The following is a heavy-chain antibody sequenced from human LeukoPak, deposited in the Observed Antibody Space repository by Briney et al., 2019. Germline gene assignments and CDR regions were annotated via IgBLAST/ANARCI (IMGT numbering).Heavy chain of an antibody. CDR3: ARVEMAIKTDYYYYMDV. CDR2: IKQDGSEK. CDR1: GFTFSSYW. J-gene: IGHJ6*03. D-gene: IGHD5-24*01. Sequence: GSLRLSCAASGFTFSSYWMSWVRQAPGKGLEWVANIKQDGSEKYYVDSVKGRFTISRGNAKNSLYLQMNSLRAEDTAVYYCARVEMAIKTDYYYYMDVWGKGTTVTVSS. V-gene: IGHV3-7*01.